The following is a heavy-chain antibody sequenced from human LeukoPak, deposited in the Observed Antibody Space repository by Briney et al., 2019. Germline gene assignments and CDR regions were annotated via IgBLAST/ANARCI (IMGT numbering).Heavy chain of an antibody. CDR2: INPTGGST. CDR3: ASSESQQQLVD. D-gene: IGHD6-13*01. J-gene: IGHJ4*02. CDR1: GYTFSSYY. V-gene: IGHV1-46*01. Sequence: ASVKVSCKASGYTFSSYYMHWVRQAPGQGLEWMGIINPTGGSTSYAQKFQGRVTMTRDTSTSTVYMEVNSLRSEDTAVYYCASSESQQQLVDWGQGTLVTVSP.